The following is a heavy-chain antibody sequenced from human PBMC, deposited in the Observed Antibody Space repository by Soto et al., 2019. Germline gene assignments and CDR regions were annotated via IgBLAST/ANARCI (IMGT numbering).Heavy chain of an antibody. D-gene: IGHD2-2*01. V-gene: IGHV5-51*01. CDR2: IYPGDSDT. CDR3: ARRSGRCSSTSCPTDY. CDR1: GYSFTSYW. Sequence: GESLKISCKGSGYSFTSYWIGWVRQMPGKGLEWMGIIYPGDSDTRYSPSFQGQVTISADKSISTAYLQWSSLKASETAMYYCARRSGRCSSTSCPTDYWGQGTLVTVSS. J-gene: IGHJ4*02.